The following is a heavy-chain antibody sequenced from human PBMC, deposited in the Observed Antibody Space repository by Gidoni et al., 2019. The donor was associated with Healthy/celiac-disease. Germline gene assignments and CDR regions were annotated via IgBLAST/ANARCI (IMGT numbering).Heavy chain of an antibody. CDR2: ISGSGGST. CDR3: AKVGYSSGWRLNYWYFDL. J-gene: IGHJ2*01. CDR1: GFTFSSYA. V-gene: IGHV3-23*01. D-gene: IGHD6-19*01. Sequence: EVQLLESGGGLVQPGGSLRLSCAASGFTFSSYAMSWVRQAPGKGLEWVSAISGSGGSTYYADSVKGRFTISRDNSKNTLYLQMNSLRAEDTAVYYCAKVGYSSGWRLNYWYFDLWGRGTLVTVSS.